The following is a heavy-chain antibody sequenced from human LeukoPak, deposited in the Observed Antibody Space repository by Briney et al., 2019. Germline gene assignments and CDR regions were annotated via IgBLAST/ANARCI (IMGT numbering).Heavy chain of an antibody. Sequence: PSETLSLTCAVYGGSFSGYYWSWIRQPPGKGLEWIGEINHSGSTNYNPSLKSRVTISVDTSKNQFSLKLSSVTAADTAVYYCARGKTCSGGSCNPYYFDYWGQGTLVTVSS. CDR1: GGSFSGYY. CDR3: ARGKTCSGGSCNPYYFDY. CDR2: INHSGST. V-gene: IGHV4-34*01. D-gene: IGHD2-15*01. J-gene: IGHJ4*02.